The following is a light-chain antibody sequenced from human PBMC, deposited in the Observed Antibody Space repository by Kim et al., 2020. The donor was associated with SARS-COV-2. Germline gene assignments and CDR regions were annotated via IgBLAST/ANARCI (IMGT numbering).Light chain of an antibody. CDR1: NSDSGGYNY. J-gene: IGLJ3*02. CDR3: SSYTSSSTLV. CDR2: DVS. Sequence: GQSITISCTGTNSDSGGYNYVSWYQQHPGKAPKLMIYDVSEWPSGISNRFSGSKSGNTASLTISGLQAEDEAYYYCSSYTSSSTLVFGGGTQLTVL. V-gene: IGLV2-14*04.